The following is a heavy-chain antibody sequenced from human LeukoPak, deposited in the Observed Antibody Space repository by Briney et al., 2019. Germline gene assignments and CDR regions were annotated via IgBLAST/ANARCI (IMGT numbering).Heavy chain of an antibody. CDR2: ISGSGGST. CDR3: AKNQGPAAIWSLGI. J-gene: IGHJ4*02. CDR1: GFTFCSHS. D-gene: IGHD2-2*02. Sequence: GSLRLPCAASGFTFCSHSMSWGRQAPGEGVEGVPAISGSGGSTYYADSVKGRFTISRDNSKNTLYLQMNSLRAEDTAVYYCAKNQGPAAIWSLGIWGQGTLVTVSS. V-gene: IGHV3-23*01.